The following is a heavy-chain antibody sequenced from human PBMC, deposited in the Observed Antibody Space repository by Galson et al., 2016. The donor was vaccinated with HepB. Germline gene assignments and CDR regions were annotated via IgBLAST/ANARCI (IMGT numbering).Heavy chain of an antibody. Sequence: SVKVSCKASEGTFSTYVIHWVRQAPGQGLEWVGGIRPSIGTAHYTQKFQDRVTLTADETTTTVYMEVTSLRLEDTAVYYCARGGGITMTPWALEYWGQGTLVTVSP. V-gene: IGHV1-69*13. CDR3: ARGGGITMTPWALEY. J-gene: IGHJ4*02. CDR2: IRPSIGTA. D-gene: IGHD3-3*01. CDR1: EGTFSTYV.